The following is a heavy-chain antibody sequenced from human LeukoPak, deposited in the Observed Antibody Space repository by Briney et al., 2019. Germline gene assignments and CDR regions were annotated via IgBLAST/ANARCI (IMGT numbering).Heavy chain of an antibody. V-gene: IGHV4-59*01. CDR3: ARLGVIINEGFDY. CDR1: GGSISSYY. D-gene: IGHD3-10*01. Sequence: PSGTLSLTCTVSGGSISSYYWSWIRQPPGKGLEWIGYIYYSGSTNYNPSLKSRVTISVDTSKNQFSLKLSSVTAADTAVYYCARLGVIINEGFDYWGQGTLVTVSS. CDR2: IYYSGST. J-gene: IGHJ4*02.